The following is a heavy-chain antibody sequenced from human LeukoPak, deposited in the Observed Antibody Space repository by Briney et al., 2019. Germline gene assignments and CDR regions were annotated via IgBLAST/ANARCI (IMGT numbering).Heavy chain of an antibody. CDR3: AKEASYCTNGVCYSRIFDT. CDR1: GFTFSSYA. J-gene: IGHJ5*02. D-gene: IGHD2-8*01. CDR2: ISGSGGST. V-gene: IGHV3-23*01. Sequence: QPGGSLRLSCAASGFTFSSYAMSWVRQAPGKGLERVSAISGSGGSTFYADSVKGRFTMSRDNSKNTLYLQMNSLRAEDTAVYYCAKEASYCTNGVCYSRIFDTWGQGTLVTVSS.